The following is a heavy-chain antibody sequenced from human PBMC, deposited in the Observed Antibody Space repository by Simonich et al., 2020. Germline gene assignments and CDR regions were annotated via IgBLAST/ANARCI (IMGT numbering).Heavy chain of an antibody. CDR2: IYHSGST. CDR3: ANNKGWD. D-gene: IGHD1-26*01. J-gene: IGHJ4*02. CDR1: GYSISSGYY. V-gene: IGHV4-38-2*01. Sequence: QVQLQESGPGLVKPSETLSLTCAVSGYSISSGYYWVWIRQPPGKGLEGIGSIYHSGSTYYNPSLKSRVTRSVDTSKNQFSLKLSSVTAADTAVYYCANNKGWDWGQGTLVTVSS.